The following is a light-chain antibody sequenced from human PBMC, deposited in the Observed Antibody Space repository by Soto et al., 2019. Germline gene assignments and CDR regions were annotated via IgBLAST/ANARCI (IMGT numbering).Light chain of an antibody. V-gene: IGKV3-15*01. J-gene: IGKJ1*01. CDR3: QQYNNWPPWT. Sequence: ETVMTQSPATLSVSPGERATLSCRASQSVSSNLAWYQQKPGQAPRLLIYGASTRATGIPARFSGRGSGTEFTLTISSLQSEDFAVYYCQQYNNWPPWTF. CDR1: QSVSSN. CDR2: GAS.